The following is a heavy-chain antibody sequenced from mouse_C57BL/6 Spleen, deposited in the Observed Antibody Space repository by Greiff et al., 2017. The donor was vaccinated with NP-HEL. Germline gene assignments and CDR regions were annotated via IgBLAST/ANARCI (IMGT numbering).Heavy chain of an antibody. Sequence: QVQLQQPGAELVKPGASVKMSCKASGYTFTSYWITWVKQRPGQGLEWIGDIYPGSGSTNYNEKFKSKATLTVDTSSSTAYMQLSSLTSEDSAVEYCARDDYYNWYFDVWGTGTTVTVSS. V-gene: IGHV1-55*01. J-gene: IGHJ1*03. CDR2: IYPGSGST. CDR1: GYTFTSYW. D-gene: IGHD2-3*01. CDR3: ARDDYYNWYFDV.